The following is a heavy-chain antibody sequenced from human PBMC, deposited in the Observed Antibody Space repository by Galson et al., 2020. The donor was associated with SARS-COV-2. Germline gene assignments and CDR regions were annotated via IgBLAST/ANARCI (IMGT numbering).Heavy chain of an antibody. CDR3: ARRNFYGSGTSYSHFDY. Sequence: GESLKISCQGSGYSFTTYWIGWVRQKPGEGLEWMGIIYPGDSDTRYSPSFQGQVTISADKSISTAYLQWSSLKASDTAIYYCARRNFYGSGTSYSHFDYWGQGTLVTVSS. CDR2: IYPGDSDT. D-gene: IGHD3-10*01. CDR1: GYSFTTYW. V-gene: IGHV5-51*01. J-gene: IGHJ4*02.